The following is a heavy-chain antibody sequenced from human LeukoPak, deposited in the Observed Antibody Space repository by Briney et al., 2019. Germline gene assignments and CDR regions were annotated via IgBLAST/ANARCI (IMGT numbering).Heavy chain of an antibody. CDR3: ARDRGMVDV. D-gene: IGHD2-8*01. Sequence: GGSLRLSCEASGFAFSSSSMNWVRHAPGKGLEWVSYISGSSDIIYYTDSVKGRFTISRDNAKNSLYLQMNSLRAEDTAVYYCARDRGMVDVWGKGTTVTVSP. J-gene: IGHJ6*04. CDR1: GFAFSSSS. V-gene: IGHV3-48*01. CDR2: ISGSSDII.